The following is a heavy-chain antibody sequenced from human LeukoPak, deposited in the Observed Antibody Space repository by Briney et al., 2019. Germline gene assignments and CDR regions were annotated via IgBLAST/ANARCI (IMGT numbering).Heavy chain of an antibody. CDR2: IIPNSGAT. CDR1: GYTFTGND. CDR3: ARGAAGGLDY. V-gene: IGHV1-2*06. J-gene: IGHJ4*02. D-gene: IGHD3-10*01. Sequence: ASVKVSCKASGYTFTGNDIHWMRQAPGQGLEWMGRIIPNSGATNYAQKFQGRVTVTRDTSISTAYMELSRLRSEATAVYYCARGAAGGLDYWGQGTLVAVSS.